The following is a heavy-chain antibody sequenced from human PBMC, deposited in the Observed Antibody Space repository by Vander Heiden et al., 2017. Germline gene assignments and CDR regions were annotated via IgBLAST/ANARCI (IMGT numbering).Heavy chain of an antibody. CDR3: AKGGGTRLFDP. D-gene: IGHD1-1*01. V-gene: IGHV3-23*01. J-gene: IGHJ5*02. CDR2: ISGRGDYT. Sequence: EVPLLESGGGFVQPGGSLRLSCAASGFTLRDYDISWVRHAPGKGLEWVSSISGRGDYTYFADSVKGRFSISRDNSKNILFLQMNSLRGDDTAVYYCAKGGGTRLFDPWGQGTLVTVSS. CDR1: GFTLRDYD.